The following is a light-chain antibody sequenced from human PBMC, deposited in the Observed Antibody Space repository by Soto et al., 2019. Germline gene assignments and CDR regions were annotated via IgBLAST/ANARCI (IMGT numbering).Light chain of an antibody. CDR1: QAINTY. CDR3: QKYNSAPQM. CDR2: AAS. V-gene: IGKV1-27*01. Sequence: DIQLTQSPSVLSASVGDRVTITCRASQAINTYLAWYQHKPGKAPNLLIYAASTLQSGVPSRFRGSGIGTDFTLTISSLQPEDVATYYCQKYNSAPQMFGQGTKVEIK. J-gene: IGKJ1*01.